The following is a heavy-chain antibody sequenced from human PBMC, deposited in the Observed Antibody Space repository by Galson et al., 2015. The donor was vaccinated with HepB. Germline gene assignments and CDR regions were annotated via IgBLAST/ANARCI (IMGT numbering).Heavy chain of an antibody. Sequence: SVKDSCKASGYTFSSYSITWVRQAPGQGLEWMGWISAYNRDTNYAQKFQGRVTMTTDTSTSTAYMELRSLRSDDTAVYFCARGALVVVVGATQNNWFDPWGQGTLVTVSS. CDR2: ISAYNRDT. CDR3: ARGALVVVVGATQNNWFDP. V-gene: IGHV1-18*01. CDR1: GYTFSSYS. D-gene: IGHD2-15*01. J-gene: IGHJ5*02.